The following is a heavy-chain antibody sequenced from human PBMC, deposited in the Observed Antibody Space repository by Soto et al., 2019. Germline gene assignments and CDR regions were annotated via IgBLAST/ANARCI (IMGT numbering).Heavy chain of an antibody. CDR3: ARGPRGLYHHDY. CDR2: ISSSSSYI. V-gene: IGHV3-21*01. Sequence: PGGSLRLSCAASGFTFSSYSMNWVRQAPGKGLEWVSSISSSSSYIYYADSVKGRFTISRDNAKNTLYLQMNSLRVDDTAVYYCARGPRGLYHHDYWGQGVLVSVS. CDR1: GFTFSSYS. D-gene: IGHD2-2*01. J-gene: IGHJ4*02.